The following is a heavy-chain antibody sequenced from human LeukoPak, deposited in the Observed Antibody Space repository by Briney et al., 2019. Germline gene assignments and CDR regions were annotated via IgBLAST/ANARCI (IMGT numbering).Heavy chain of an antibody. V-gene: IGHV1-46*01. CDR2: INPSGGST. J-gene: IGHJ6*03. D-gene: IGHD3-3*01. CDR3: ASHYDFWSGYPFYYYYMDV. CDR1: GYTFTSYY. Sequence: ASVKVSCKASGYTFTSYYMHWVRQAPGQGLEWMGIINPSGGSTSYAQKFQGRVTMTRDTSTSTVYMELSSLSSEDTAVYYCASHYDFWSGYPFYYYYMDVRGEGTTVTVSS.